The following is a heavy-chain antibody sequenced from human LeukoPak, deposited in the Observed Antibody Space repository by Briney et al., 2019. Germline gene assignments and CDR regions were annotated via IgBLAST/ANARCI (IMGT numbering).Heavy chain of an antibody. CDR1: GFTFRTYA. CDR3: AKSHYYDSSGYVDY. CDR2: ISGGGST. J-gene: IGHJ4*02. Sequence: GGSLRLSSAASGFTFRTYAMSWVRQAPGKGLEWVSAISGGGSTYYADSVKGRFTISRDNSKNTLYLQMNGLRAEDTAVYYCAKSHYYDSSGYVDYWGQGTLVTVSS. V-gene: IGHV3-23*01. D-gene: IGHD3-22*01.